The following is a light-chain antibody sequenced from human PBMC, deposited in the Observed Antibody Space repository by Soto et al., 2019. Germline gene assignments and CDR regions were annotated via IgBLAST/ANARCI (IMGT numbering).Light chain of an antibody. CDR1: QSVSSN. Sequence: EIVMTQSPATVSVSPGERATLSCRASQSVSSNLAWYHQKPGQAPRLLMYDAYTRATGIPARFSGSGSGTEFTLTISSLQSEDFGVYYCQQNNDCPSPTFGGGTKVEIK. V-gene: IGKV3-15*01. CDR2: DAY. CDR3: QQNNDCPSPT. J-gene: IGKJ4*01.